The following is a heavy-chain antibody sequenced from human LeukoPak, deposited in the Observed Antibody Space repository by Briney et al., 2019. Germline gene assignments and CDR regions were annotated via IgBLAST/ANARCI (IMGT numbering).Heavy chain of an antibody. Sequence: KASETLSLTCTVSGGSISSSSYYWGWIRQPPGKGLEWIGSIYYSGSTYYNPSLKSRVTISVDTSKNQFSLKLSSVTAADAAVYYCARHEIVVVVAEFDYWGQGTLVTVSS. J-gene: IGHJ4*02. CDR3: ARHEIVVVVAEFDY. CDR2: IYYSGST. V-gene: IGHV4-39*01. D-gene: IGHD2-15*01. CDR1: GGSISSSSYY.